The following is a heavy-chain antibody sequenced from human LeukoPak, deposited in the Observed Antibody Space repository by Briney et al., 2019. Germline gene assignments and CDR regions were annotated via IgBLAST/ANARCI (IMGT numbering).Heavy chain of an antibody. CDR3: AREGTGVAAAGRGVDWFDP. CDR1: GYSISSGYY. V-gene: IGHV4-38-2*02. J-gene: IGHJ5*02. CDR2: IYHSGST. Sequence: PSETLSLTCTVSGYSISSGYYWGWIRQPPGKGLEWIGSIYHSGSTYYNPSLKSRVTISVDTSKNQFSLKLSSVTAADTAVYYCAREGTGVAAAGRGVDWFDPWGQGTLVTVSS. D-gene: IGHD6-13*01.